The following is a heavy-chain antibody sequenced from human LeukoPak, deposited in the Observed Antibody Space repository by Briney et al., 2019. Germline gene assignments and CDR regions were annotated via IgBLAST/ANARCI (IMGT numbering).Heavy chain of an antibody. D-gene: IGHD1-20*01. CDR2: INPSGGST. J-gene: IGHJ4*02. Sequence: ASVKVSCKASGYTFTSYYMHWVRRAPGQGLEWMGVINPSGGSTSYAQKFQGRVTMTRDMSTSTVYMELSSLRSEDTAVYYCARGGGNWNDFGTHGGSYFDYWGQGTLVTVSS. V-gene: IGHV1-46*01. CDR1: GYTFTSYY. CDR3: ARGGGNWNDFGTHGGSYFDY.